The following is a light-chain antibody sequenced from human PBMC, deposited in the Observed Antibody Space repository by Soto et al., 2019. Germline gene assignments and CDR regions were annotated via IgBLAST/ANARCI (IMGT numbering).Light chain of an antibody. CDR2: EVS. CDR1: SSDVGSYNL. V-gene: IGLV2-23*02. CDR3: CSWAGSNTFYF. Sequence: QSAMTQPASVSVSPGRSITISCTGTSSDVGSYNLVSWYQQLPGKAPKLIIYEVSKRPSGVSNRFSGSKSGNTASLTISGLQAEDEADYYCCSWAGSNTFYFFGTGTKVTVL. J-gene: IGLJ1*01.